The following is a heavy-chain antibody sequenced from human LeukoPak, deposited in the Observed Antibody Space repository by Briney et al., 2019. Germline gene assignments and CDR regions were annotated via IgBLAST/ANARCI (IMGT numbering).Heavy chain of an antibody. CDR1: GYTLTELS. CDR2: FDPEDGET. Sequence: ASVKVSCKVSGYTLTELSMHWVRQAPGKGLEWMGGFDPEDGETIYAQKFQGRVTMTEDTSTDTAYMELSSLRSEDTAVYYCATAKVFCSGGSCRNHYFDYWGQGTLVTVSS. J-gene: IGHJ4*02. CDR3: ATAKVFCSGGSCRNHYFDY. V-gene: IGHV1-24*01. D-gene: IGHD2-15*01.